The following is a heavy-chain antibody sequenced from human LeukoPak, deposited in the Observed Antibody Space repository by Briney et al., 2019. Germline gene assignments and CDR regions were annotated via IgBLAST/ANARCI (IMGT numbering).Heavy chain of an antibody. CDR3: ASDWNTVRRPS. J-gene: IGHJ5*02. V-gene: IGHV1-69*13. Sequence: ASVKVSCKASGGTFSSYAISWVRQAPGQGLEWMGGIIPIFGTANYAQKFQGRVTITADESTSTAYMEPSSLRSEDTAVYYCASDWNTVRRPSWGQGTLVTVSS. CDR1: GGTFSSYA. D-gene: IGHD1/OR15-1a*01. CDR2: IIPIFGTA.